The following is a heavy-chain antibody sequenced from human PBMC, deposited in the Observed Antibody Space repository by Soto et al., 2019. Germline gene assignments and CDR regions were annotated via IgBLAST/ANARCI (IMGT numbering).Heavy chain of an antibody. V-gene: IGHV4-34*01. CDR2: INHSGST. CDR1: GGSFSGYY. CDR3: ARGAHCSSTSCYHLYHYYYGMDV. Sequence: SETLSLTCAVYGGSFSGYYWSWIRQPPGKVLEWIGEINHSGSTNYNPSLKSRVTISVDTSKNQFSLKLSSVTAADTAVYYCARGAHCSSTSCYHLYHYYYGMDVWGQGTTVNVSS. D-gene: IGHD2-2*01. J-gene: IGHJ6*02.